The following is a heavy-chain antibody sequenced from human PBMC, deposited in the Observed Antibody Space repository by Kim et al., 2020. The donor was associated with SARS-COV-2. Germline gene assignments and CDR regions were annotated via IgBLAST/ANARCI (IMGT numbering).Heavy chain of an antibody. CDR2: IIPIFGTA. Sequence: SVKVSCKASGGTFSSYAISWVRQAPGQGLEWMGGIIPIFGTANYAQKFQGRVTITADESTSTAYMELSSLRSEDTAVYYCARTGDGYKWVPLDYWGQGTLVTVSS. D-gene: IGHD5-12*01. CDR3: ARTGDGYKWVPLDY. V-gene: IGHV1-69*13. CDR1: GGTFSSYA. J-gene: IGHJ4*02.